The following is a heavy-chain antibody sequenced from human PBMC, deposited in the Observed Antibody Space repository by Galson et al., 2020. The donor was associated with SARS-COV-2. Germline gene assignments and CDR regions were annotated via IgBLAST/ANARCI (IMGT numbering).Heavy chain of an antibody. Sequence: SETLSLTCTVSGGSISTGGYYWSWIRQLPGKGPEWIGYIYYSGSTYYNPSLKSRLIMSIDTSKNQFSLELRSVTAADAAVYYCARDHYGSGSPGYFDLWGRGTLVTVSS. CDR2: IYYSGST. J-gene: IGHJ2*01. V-gene: IGHV4-31*03. D-gene: IGHD3-10*01. CDR1: GGSISTGGYY. CDR3: ARDHYGSGSPGYFDL.